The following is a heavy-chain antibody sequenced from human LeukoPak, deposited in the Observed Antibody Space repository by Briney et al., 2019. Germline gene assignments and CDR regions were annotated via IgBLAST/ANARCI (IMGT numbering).Heavy chain of an antibody. D-gene: IGHD5-18*01. J-gene: IGHJ4*02. V-gene: IGHV1-58*02. CDR1: GFTFTSSA. CDR2: IVVGSGDT. Sequence: SVKVSCKASGFTFTSSAMQWVRQARGQRLEWIGWIVVGSGDTNYAQKFQERVTITRDVSTSTAYMELSSLRSEDTAVYYCAAVDTAMATSSSFNYWGQGTLVTVSS. CDR3: AAVDTAMATSSSFNY.